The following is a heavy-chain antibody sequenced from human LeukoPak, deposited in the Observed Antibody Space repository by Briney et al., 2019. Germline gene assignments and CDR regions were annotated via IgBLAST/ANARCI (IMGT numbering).Heavy chain of an antibody. CDR1: GFTFSSYS. CDR3: ARGDCSSNSCRPYYFDY. CDR2: ISSSSSYI. V-gene: IGHV3-21*01. D-gene: IGHD2-2*01. Sequence: GGSLRLSCAASGFTFSSYSMNWVRQAPGKGLEWVSSISSSSSYIYYVDSVKGRFTISRDNAKNSLYLQMNSLRAEDTAVYYCARGDCSSNSCRPYYFDYWGQGTLVTVSS. J-gene: IGHJ4*02.